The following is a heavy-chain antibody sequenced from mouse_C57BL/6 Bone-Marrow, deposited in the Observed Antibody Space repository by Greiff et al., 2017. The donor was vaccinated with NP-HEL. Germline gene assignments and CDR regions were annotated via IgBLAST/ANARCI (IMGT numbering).Heavy chain of an antibody. CDR3: ARGYVYFDY. Sequence: QVQLQQPGAELVMPGASVKLSCKASGYTFTSYWMHWVKQRPGQGLEWIGEIDPSDSYTNYNQKFKGKSTLTVDKSSSTAYMQLSSLTSEDSAVYYCARGYVYFDYWGQGTTLTVSS. CDR2: IDPSDSYT. V-gene: IGHV1-69*01. J-gene: IGHJ2*01. CDR1: GYTFTSYW.